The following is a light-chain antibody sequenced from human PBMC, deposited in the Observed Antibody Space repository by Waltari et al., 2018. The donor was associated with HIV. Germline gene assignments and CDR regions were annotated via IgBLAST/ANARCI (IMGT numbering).Light chain of an antibody. CDR1: QNITDY. V-gene: IGKV1-5*03. J-gene: IGKJ1*01. Sequence: QMTQSPSTLSAFVGDRVTITCRASQNITDYLAWYQPKPGKAPKLLIYKASTLQSGVPSRFSGRGSGTDFTLTISSLQPDDFATYYCQHNDGWPWTFGQGTKAE. CDR2: KAS. CDR3: QHNDGWPWT.